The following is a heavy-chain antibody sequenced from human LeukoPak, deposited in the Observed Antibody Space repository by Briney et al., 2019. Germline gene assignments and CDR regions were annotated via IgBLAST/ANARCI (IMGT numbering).Heavy chain of an antibody. CDR3: ARQLWSSNVFDI. J-gene: IGHJ3*02. CDR2: ISGSGGST. D-gene: IGHD2-21*01. Sequence: QPGRSLRLSCAASGFTFSSYAMSWVRQAPGKGLEWVLAISGSGGSTYYADSVKGRFTLSRDNSKNTLYLQMNSLRAEDTAVYYCARQLWSSNVFDIWGQGTMVTVSS. V-gene: IGHV3-23*01. CDR1: GFTFSSYA.